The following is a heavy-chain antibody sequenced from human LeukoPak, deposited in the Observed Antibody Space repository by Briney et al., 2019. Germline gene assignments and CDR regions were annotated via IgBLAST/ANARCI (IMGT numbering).Heavy chain of an antibody. CDR2: IYASGST. CDR1: GGSLSSGSDY. V-gene: IGHV4-61*02. Sequence: PSETLSLTCTVSGGSLSSGSDYWSWIRQSAGKGLEWIGRIYASGSTNYNPSLKSRVTISVDTSKNQFSLKLNSVTAADTAVYYCARSGGVRGHYFDYWGQGTLVTVSS. D-gene: IGHD3-10*01. J-gene: IGHJ4*02. CDR3: ARSGGVRGHYFDY.